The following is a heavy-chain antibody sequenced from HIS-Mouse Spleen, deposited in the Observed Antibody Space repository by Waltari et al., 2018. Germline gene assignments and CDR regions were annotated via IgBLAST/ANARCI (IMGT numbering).Heavy chain of an antibody. CDR2: ISWNSGSI. Sequence: EVQLVVSGVGLGQPGRLLRLSCATSVSTYVSYARHLVRQGPGKGLEWVSGISWNSGSIGYADSVKGRFTISRDNAKNSLYLQMNSLRAEDTALYYCAKGGFWSGQSAFDIWGQGTMVTVSS. CDR3: AKGGFWSGQSAFDI. J-gene: IGHJ3*02. CDR1: VSTYVSYA. V-gene: IGHV3-9*01. D-gene: IGHD3-3*01.